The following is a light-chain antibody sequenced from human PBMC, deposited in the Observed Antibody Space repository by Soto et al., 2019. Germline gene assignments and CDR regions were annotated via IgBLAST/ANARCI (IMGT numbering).Light chain of an antibody. CDR1: QSLLHSNGYNS. CDR2: LGS. J-gene: IGKJ4*01. CDR3: MQALQTPLT. V-gene: IGKV2-28*01. Sequence: DIVMTQSPLSLPVTPGEPASISCRSSQSLLHSNGYNSLDWYLQKPWRSPQVLIYLGSNRASGVPDRFSGSGSGTDFTLKISRVEAEDVGVYYCMQALQTPLTFGGGTKVEI.